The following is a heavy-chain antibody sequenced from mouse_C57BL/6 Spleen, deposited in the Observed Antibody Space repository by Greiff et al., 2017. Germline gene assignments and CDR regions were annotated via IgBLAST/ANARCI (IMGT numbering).Heavy chain of an antibody. CDR3: ARRGRLYYAMDY. CDR1: GYTFTDYN. J-gene: IGHJ4*01. Sequence: VHVKQSGPELVKPGASVKIPCKASGYTFTDYNMDWVKQSHGKSLEWIGDINPNNGGTIYNQKFKGKATLTVDKSSSTAYMELRSLTSEDTAVYYCARRGRLYYAMDYWGQGTSVTVSS. V-gene: IGHV1-18*01. CDR2: INPNNGGT. D-gene: IGHD6-1*01.